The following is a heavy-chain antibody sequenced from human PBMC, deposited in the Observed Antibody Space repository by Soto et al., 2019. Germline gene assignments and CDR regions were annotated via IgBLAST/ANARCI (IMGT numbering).Heavy chain of an antibody. CDR1: GFTFSSYA. Sequence: PXGSLRLSCAASGFTFSSYAMHWVRQAPGKGLEWVAVISYDGSNKYYADSVKGRFTISRDNSKNTLYLQMNSLRAEDTAVYYCAIVDKAMVSYYYYGMDVWGQGTTVTVSS. D-gene: IGHD5-18*01. J-gene: IGHJ6*02. CDR3: AIVDKAMVSYYYYGMDV. V-gene: IGHV3-30-3*01. CDR2: ISYDGSNK.